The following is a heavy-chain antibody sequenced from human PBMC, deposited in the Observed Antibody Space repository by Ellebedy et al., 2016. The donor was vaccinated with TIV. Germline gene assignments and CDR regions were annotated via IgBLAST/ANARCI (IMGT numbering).Heavy chain of an antibody. V-gene: IGHV4-59*01. CDR3: AREDGGMDV. CDR2: VYYGGST. Sequence: MPSETLSLTCTVSGGSISSYYWSWIRQPPGKGLEWIGYVYYGGSTNYNPSFKSRVTISVDTSKNQFFLKLHSVTAADTAVYYCAREDGGMDVWGQGATVTVSS. J-gene: IGHJ6*02. CDR1: GGSISSYY.